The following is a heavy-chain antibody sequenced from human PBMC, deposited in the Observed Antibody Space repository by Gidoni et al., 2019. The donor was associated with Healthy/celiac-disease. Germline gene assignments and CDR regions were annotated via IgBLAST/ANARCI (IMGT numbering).Heavy chain of an antibody. CDR1: GFTFSFYA. J-gene: IGHJ4*02. CDR2: ISAEGSNK. V-gene: IGHV3-30-3*01. Sequence: QMQLVESGGCVVQPGRSLRLSCAASGFTFSFYAMHWVRQAPGKGLEWVAVISAEGSNKDYADAVKGRFTISRDKSKNTLYLQMNSMRAEDTAVYYCARDAIVVITKEVSYFDYWGQGTLVTVSS. CDR3: ARDAIVVITKEVSYFDY. D-gene: IGHD3-22*01.